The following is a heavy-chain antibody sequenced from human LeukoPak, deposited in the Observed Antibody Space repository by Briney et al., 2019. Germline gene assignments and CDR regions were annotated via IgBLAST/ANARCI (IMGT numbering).Heavy chain of an antibody. CDR3: AKDYYDSSGYYYVYYYYYYYMDV. D-gene: IGHD3-22*01. J-gene: IGHJ6*03. V-gene: IGHV3-23*01. Sequence: GGSLRLSCAASGFTFSSYAMSWVRQAPGKGLEWVSAISGSGGSTYYADSVKGRFTISRDNSKNTLYLQMNSLRAEDTAVYYCAKDYYDSSGYYYVYYYYYYYMDVWGKGPRSPSP. CDR1: GFTFSSYA. CDR2: ISGSGGST.